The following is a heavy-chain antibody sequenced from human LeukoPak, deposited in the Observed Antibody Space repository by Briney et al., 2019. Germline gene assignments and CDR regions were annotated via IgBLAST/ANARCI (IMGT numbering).Heavy chain of an antibody. CDR2: IYYSGST. CDR1: GGSFSGYY. CDR3: ALYGPYYFDY. J-gene: IGHJ4*02. D-gene: IGHD2/OR15-2a*01. Sequence: SETLSLTCAVYGGSFSGYYWSWIRQPPGKGLEWIGSIYYSGSTYYNPSLKSRVTISVDTSKNQFSLKLNSVTAADTAVYYCALYGPYYFDYWAREILFTVSS. V-gene: IGHV4-34*01.